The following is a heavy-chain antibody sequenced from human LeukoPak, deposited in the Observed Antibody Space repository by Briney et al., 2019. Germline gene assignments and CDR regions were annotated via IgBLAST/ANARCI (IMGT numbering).Heavy chain of an antibody. CDR1: GFTDSSNY. D-gene: IGHD1-20*01. CDR2: IYSGGST. Sequence: GGSLRLSCAASGFTDSSNYMSWVRQAPGKGLEWVSVIYSGGSTYYADSVKGRFTISRDNSKNTLYLQMNSLRAEDTAVYYCARDPGGNWNDSDYWGQGTLVTVSS. CDR3: ARDPGGNWNDSDY. V-gene: IGHV3-53*01. J-gene: IGHJ4*02.